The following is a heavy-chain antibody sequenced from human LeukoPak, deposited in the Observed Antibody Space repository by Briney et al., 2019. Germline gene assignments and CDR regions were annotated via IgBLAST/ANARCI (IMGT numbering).Heavy chain of an antibody. J-gene: IGHJ6*03. V-gene: IGHV3-23*01. CDR1: GFTFSSYA. CDR3: VKFRGIQHYNYHMDV. CDR2: LTGSGGNT. Sequence: GGSLRLSCAASGFTFSSYAMSWVRQAPGKRLEWVSGLTGSGGNTYYADSVKGRFTISRDNSKNTLSPQMNSLRAEDAAVYYCVKFRGIQHYNYHMDVWGKGTTVTVSS. D-gene: IGHD3-10*01.